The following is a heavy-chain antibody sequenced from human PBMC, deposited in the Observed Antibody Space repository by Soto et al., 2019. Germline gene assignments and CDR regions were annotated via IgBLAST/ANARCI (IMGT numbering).Heavy chain of an antibody. CDR2: ISYDGSNK. CDR3: AREAWSGYFHGGLGY. Sequence: QVQLVESGGGVVQPGRSLRLSCAASGFPFSSYAMHWVRQAPGKGLEWVAVISYDGSNKYYAASVKGRFTISRDNSKNPLYLQMNSLRAEDTAVYYCAREAWSGYFHGGLGYWGQGTLVTVSS. D-gene: IGHD3-3*01. J-gene: IGHJ4*02. CDR1: GFPFSSYA. V-gene: IGHV3-30-3*01.